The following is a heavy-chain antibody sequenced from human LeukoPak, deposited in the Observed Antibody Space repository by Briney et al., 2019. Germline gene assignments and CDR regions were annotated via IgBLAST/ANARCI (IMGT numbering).Heavy chain of an antibody. CDR1: GGTLSRYS. V-gene: IGHV1-69*13. Sequence: SVKVSCKASGGTLSRYSISWVRQAPGQGLEWMGGTNPIVGATYYAQKFQGRVTISRDESTSTANMELSSLRPDDTAVYYCARGRVMNDYGGNILEYWGQGTLVTVSS. J-gene: IGHJ4*02. CDR3: ARGRVMNDYGGNILEY. CDR2: TNPIVGAT. D-gene: IGHD4-23*01.